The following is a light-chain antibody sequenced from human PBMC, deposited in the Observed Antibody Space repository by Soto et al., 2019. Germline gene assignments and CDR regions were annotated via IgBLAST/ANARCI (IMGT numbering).Light chain of an antibody. J-gene: IGKJ2*01. Sequence: DIQMTQSPSTLYSSVGDRVTITCRASHSISVWLAWYQQKPGQAPKLLIYQESTLESGVPSRFSGRGSGTDFTLTISSLQPVEFATYYCQQYYTYPYTFGQGTKLAIK. V-gene: IGKV1-5*03. CDR2: QES. CDR1: HSISVW. CDR3: QQYYTYPYT.